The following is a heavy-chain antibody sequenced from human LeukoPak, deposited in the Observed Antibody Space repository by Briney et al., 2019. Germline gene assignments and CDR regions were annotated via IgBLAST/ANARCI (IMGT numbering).Heavy chain of an antibody. Sequence: PGGSLRLSCVASEFNFFSYGMQWVRQAPGKGLVWVSRIFADGSTTSYADSVKGRFTISRENAKNTLYLQMNSLRAEDTAVYYCARELPREVTLDYWGQGTLVTVSP. V-gene: IGHV3-74*01. CDR2: IFADGSTT. CDR1: EFNFFSYG. CDR3: ARELPREVTLDY. J-gene: IGHJ4*01. D-gene: IGHD2-21*02.